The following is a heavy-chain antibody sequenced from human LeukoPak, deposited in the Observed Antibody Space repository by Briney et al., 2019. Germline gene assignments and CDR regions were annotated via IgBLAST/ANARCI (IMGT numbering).Heavy chain of an antibody. J-gene: IGHJ6*03. Sequence: SVKVSCKASGGTFSSYAISWVRQAPGQGLEWMGRIIPIFGTANYAQKFQGRVTITTHESTSTAYMELSSLRSEDTAVYYCARDVGGRYFEGPLYYYYYMDVWGKGTTVTVSS. D-gene: IGHD3-9*01. CDR1: GGTFSSYA. V-gene: IGHV1-69*05. CDR3: ARDVGGRYFEGPLYYYYYMDV. CDR2: IIPIFGTA.